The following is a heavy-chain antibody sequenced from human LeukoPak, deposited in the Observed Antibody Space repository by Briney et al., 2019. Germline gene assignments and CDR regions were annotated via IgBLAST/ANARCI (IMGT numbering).Heavy chain of an antibody. CDR2: INWNGGST. CDR3: ANLYSS. CDR1: GFTFDDYG. D-gene: IGHD6-13*01. Sequence: GGSLRLACAASGFTFDDYGMFWVREAPGKGLEWVSGINWNGGSTGYADSVKGRFTISRDNSKNTLYLQMNSLRAEDTAVYYCANLYSSWGQGTLVTVSS. V-gene: IGHV3-20*04. J-gene: IGHJ4*02.